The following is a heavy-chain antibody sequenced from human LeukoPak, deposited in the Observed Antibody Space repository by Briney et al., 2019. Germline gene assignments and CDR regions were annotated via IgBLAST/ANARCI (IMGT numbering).Heavy chain of an antibody. Sequence: SVKVSCKASGGTFSSYAISWVRQAPGQGLEWMGRIIPILGIANYAQKFQGRVTITADKSTSTAYMELSSLRSEDTAVYYCARGRRTAKSSTNLDYYWGQGTLVTVSS. V-gene: IGHV1-69*04. J-gene: IGHJ4*02. D-gene: IGHD2-21*02. CDR2: IIPILGIA. CDR3: ARGRRTAKSSTNLDYY. CDR1: GGTFSSYA.